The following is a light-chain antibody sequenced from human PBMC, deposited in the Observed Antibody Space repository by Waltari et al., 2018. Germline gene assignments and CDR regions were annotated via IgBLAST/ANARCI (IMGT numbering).Light chain of an antibody. CDR3: ENGGHGTWV. Sequence: HLVLTQSPSASASLRASSKPPSPLSSGHSSNIISWLQQRPEWGPRYLMKVNSDGSHSKGDDIPDRFSGSSSGAERYLTISSIQSEEEADYYSENGGHGTWVFGGGTKLTVL. V-gene: IGLV4-69*01. CDR2: VNSDGSH. CDR1: SGHSSNI. J-gene: IGLJ3*02.